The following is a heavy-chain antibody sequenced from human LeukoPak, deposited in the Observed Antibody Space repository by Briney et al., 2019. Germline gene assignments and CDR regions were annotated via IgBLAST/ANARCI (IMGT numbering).Heavy chain of an antibody. CDR3: ARSKIGGYYYGMDV. J-gene: IGHJ6*02. CDR2: IKQDGGEK. V-gene: IGHV3-7*03. D-gene: IGHD5/OR15-5a*01. Sequence: PGGSLRLSCAASGFTFSSYWMSWVRQAPGKGLEWVANIKQDGGEKYYVDSVKGRFTISGDSAKNSLYLQMNSLGAEDTAVYYCARSKIGGYYYGMDVWGQGTTVTVSS. CDR1: GFTFSSYW.